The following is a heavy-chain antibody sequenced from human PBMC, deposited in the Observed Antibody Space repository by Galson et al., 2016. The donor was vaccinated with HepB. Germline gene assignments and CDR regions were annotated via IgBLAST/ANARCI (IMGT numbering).Heavy chain of an antibody. CDR1: GYTLTDYY. D-gene: IGHD3-10*01. J-gene: IGHJ6*02. Sequence: SVKVSCKASGYTLTDYYIHWVRQAPGQGLEWMGWINPNSGGTNYAQKFQGRVTMTRDTSIRTAYMELSGLKSEDTAVYYCASVFTMVRGGPNAFYYYGMDVWGQGTTVTVSS. CDR2: INPNSGGT. V-gene: IGHV1-2*02. CDR3: ASVFTMVRGGPNAFYYYGMDV.